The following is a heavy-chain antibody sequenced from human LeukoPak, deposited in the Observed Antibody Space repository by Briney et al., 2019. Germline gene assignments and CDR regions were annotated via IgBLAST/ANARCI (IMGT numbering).Heavy chain of an antibody. Sequence: PGGSLRLSCAASGFTFSGSAMHWVRQASGKGLEWLGRIRSKADNYATVYAASVEGRFTISRDDSKNTAYLQMNSLKTEDTAVYYCTRWGVSTIDSWGQGTLATVSS. CDR1: GFTFSGSA. CDR3: TRWGVSTIDS. J-gene: IGHJ4*02. CDR2: IRSKADNYAT. V-gene: IGHV3-73*01. D-gene: IGHD3-10*01.